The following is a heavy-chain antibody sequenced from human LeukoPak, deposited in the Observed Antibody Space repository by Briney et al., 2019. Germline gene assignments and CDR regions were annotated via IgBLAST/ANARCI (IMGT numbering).Heavy chain of an antibody. CDR2: IKPDGGET. CDR1: GFTFNEHY. J-gene: IGHJ4*02. V-gene: IGHV3-7*01. CDR3: ARDYN. Sequence: GGSLRLSCATSGFTFNEHYLGWVRQAPGKGLEWVANIKPDGGETYYVDSVKGRFTISRDNAKSSLYLQMNSLRAEDTAVYYCARDYNLGQGTLVTVSS.